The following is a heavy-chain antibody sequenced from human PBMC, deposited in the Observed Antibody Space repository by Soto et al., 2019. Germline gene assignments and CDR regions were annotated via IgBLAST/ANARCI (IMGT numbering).Heavy chain of an antibody. CDR3: ARVVRYDILTGYSPYRGGWFDP. Sequence: QVQLQESGPGLVKPSQTLSLTCTVSGGSISSGDYYWSWIRQPPGKGLEWIGYIYYSGSTYYNPSLKSRVTISVDTSKNQFSLKLSSVTAADTAVYYCARVVRYDILTGYSPYRGGWFDPWGQGTLVTVSS. CDR2: IYYSGST. CDR1: GGSISSGDYY. J-gene: IGHJ5*02. V-gene: IGHV4-30-4*01. D-gene: IGHD3-9*01.